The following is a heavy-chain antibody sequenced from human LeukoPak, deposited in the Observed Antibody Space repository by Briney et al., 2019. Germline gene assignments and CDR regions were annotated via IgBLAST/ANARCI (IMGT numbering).Heavy chain of an antibody. V-gene: IGHV4-31*03. D-gene: IGHD2-2*01. CDR2: IYYSGSA. CDR1: GGSISSGGYY. J-gene: IGHJ4*02. Sequence: PSETLSLTCTVSGGSISSGGYYWSWIRQHPGKGLEWIGYIYYSGSAYYNPSLKSRVTISVDTSKNQFSLKLSSVTAADTAVYYCARDAVGYCSSTSCYPKYYFDYWGQGTLVTVSS. CDR3: ARDAVGYCSSTSCYPKYYFDY.